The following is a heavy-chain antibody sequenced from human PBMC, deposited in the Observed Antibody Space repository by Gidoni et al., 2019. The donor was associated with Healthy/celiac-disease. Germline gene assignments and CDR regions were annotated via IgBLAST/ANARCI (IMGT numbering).Heavy chain of an antibody. J-gene: IGHJ2*01. CDR3: ARDPTTVVGPRCYFDL. CDR2: SYSGGST. V-gene: IGHV3-53*01. Sequence: EVQLVESGGGLIQPGGSLRLSCAASGFPVSSNYMRWVRQAPGKGLEWVSVSYSGGSTYYADSVKGRFTISIDNSKTTLYLQMNSLRAEDTAVYYCARDPTTVVGPRCYFDLWGRGTLVTVSS. D-gene: IGHD4-17*01. CDR1: GFPVSSNY.